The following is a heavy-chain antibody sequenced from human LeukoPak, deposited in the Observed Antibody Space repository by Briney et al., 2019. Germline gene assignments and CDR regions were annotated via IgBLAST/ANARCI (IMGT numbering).Heavy chain of an antibody. Sequence: GGSLRLSCKASGFSFSEHYMNWIRQAPGRGLEWVSFISGSGDSIHYTDSVKGRFTVSRDNGKDALYLQLNSLRAEDTAVYYCASDGWGNPYYYYMDVWGKGTTVTVSS. D-gene: IGHD6-19*01. CDR3: ASDGWGNPYYYYMDV. CDR1: GFSFSEHY. CDR2: ISGSGDSI. V-gene: IGHV3-11*01. J-gene: IGHJ6*03.